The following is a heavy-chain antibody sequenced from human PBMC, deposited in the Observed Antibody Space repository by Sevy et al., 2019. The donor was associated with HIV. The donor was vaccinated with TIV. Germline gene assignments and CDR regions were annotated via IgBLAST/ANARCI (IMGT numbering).Heavy chain of an antibody. Sequence: ASVKDSCKASGYTFTDYFMHWVRQAPGQGLEWMAWINPNSGDTKYAQKFQGRVTVTRDTSIRTAYMELSRLRVDDTAVYYCASPGGYRYGSLLDNWGQGTLVTVSS. J-gene: IGHJ4*02. CDR1: GYTFTDYF. D-gene: IGHD5-18*01. CDR3: ASPGGYRYGSLLDN. CDR2: INPNSGDT. V-gene: IGHV1-2*02.